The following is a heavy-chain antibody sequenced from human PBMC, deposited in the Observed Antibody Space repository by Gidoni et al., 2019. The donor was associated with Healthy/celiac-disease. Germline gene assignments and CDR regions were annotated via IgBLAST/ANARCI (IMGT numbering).Heavy chain of an antibody. CDR1: GYSFTSYW. Sequence: EVQLVQSGAEVKKPGESLRISCKGSGYSFTSYWISWVRQMPGKGLEWMGRIDPSDSYTNYSPSFQGHVTISADKSISTAYLQWSSLKASDTAMYYCASTGEVDFGDYYYYGMDVWGQGTTVTVSS. CDR2: IDPSDSYT. D-gene: IGHD4-17*01. J-gene: IGHJ6*02. V-gene: IGHV5-10-1*03. CDR3: ASTGEVDFGDYYYYGMDV.